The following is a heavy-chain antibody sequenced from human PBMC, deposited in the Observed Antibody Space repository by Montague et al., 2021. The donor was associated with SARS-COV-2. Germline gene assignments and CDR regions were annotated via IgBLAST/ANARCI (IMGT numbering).Heavy chain of an antibody. D-gene: IGHD1-26*01. Sequence: SETLSLTCTVSGGSVSSDNRWTWVRQPPGKGLEWIGEIYHSGTTSYNPSLQSRVTISVDKSRNHLSLNLRSVTAADTAMYYCALPLGGARFDPWGQGILVTVSS. CDR1: GGSVSSDNR. J-gene: IGHJ5*02. CDR3: ALPLGGARFDP. CDR2: IYHSGTT. V-gene: IGHV4-4*02.